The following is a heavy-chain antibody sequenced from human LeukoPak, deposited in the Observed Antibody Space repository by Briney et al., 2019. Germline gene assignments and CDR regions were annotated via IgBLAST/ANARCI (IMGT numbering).Heavy chain of an antibody. J-gene: IGHJ4*02. CDR3: ARGLYYYDSSGYSPSDY. V-gene: IGHV3-30-3*01. D-gene: IGHD3-22*01. CDR2: ISYDGSNK. CDR1: GFTFSSYA. Sequence: GGSLRLSCAASGFTFSSYAMHWVRQAPGKGLEWVAVISYDGSNKYYADSVKGRFTISRDNSENTLYLQMNSLRAEDTAVYYCARGLYYYDSSGYSPSDYWGQGTLVTVSS.